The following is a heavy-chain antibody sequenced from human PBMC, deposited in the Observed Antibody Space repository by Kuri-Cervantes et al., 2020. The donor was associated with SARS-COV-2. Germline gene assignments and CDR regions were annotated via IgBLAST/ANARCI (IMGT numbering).Heavy chain of an antibody. Sequence: GESLKISCAASGFTFSSCAMRWVRQAPGKGLEWVSTISNSGGSTYYADSVKGRFTISRDNSKNTLYLQMNSLRADDTAVYYCAKSMSIAAPASDYWGQGTLVTVSS. J-gene: IGHJ4*02. CDR1: GFTFSSCA. D-gene: IGHD6-13*01. V-gene: IGHV3-23*01. CDR2: ISNSGGST. CDR3: AKSMSIAAPASDY.